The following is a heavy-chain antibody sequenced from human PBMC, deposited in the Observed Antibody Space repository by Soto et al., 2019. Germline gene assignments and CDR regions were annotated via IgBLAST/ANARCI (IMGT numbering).Heavy chain of an antibody. Sequence: SDTLSLTCAVSGGSISSDAYSWSWIRQPPGKGLEWIGYIYPSGSTYYNPSLKSRVTISVDRSKNQFSLKLSSVTAADTAVYYCTRFTPYHYGSGTSSFDYWGQGTLVTVSS. CDR2: IYPSGST. D-gene: IGHD3-10*01. CDR1: GGSISSDAYS. V-gene: IGHV4-30-2*01. CDR3: TRFTPYHYGSGTSSFDY. J-gene: IGHJ4*02.